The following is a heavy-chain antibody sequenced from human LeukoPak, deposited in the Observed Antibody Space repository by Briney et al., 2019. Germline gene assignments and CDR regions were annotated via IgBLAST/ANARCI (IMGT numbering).Heavy chain of an antibody. CDR3: ARDSSHVNNGFDY. Sequence: GGSLRLSCAASGFTFSSYAMSWVRQAPGKGLEWVSAISGSGGSTYYADSVKGRFTISRDNSKNTLYLQMNSLRAEDTAVYYCARDSSHVNNGFDYWGQGTLVTVSS. CDR2: ISGSGGST. J-gene: IGHJ4*02. CDR1: GFTFSSYA. V-gene: IGHV3-23*01. D-gene: IGHD1-14*01.